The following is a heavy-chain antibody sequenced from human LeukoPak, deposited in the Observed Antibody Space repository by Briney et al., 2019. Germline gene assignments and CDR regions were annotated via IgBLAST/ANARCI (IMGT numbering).Heavy chain of an antibody. V-gene: IGHV3-30*04. CDR3: EKDLGGSGDYRPY. J-gene: IGHJ4*02. Sequence: GGSLRLSCAASGFTFTNYTMHWVRQAPGKGLEWVAVISYDGSYKYYADSVKGRFTISRDNSKNTLYLQMNSLSAEDTAVYYCEKDLGGSGDYRPYWGQGSVVTVSS. D-gene: IGHD2-21*02. CDR1: GFTFTNYT. CDR2: ISYDGSYK.